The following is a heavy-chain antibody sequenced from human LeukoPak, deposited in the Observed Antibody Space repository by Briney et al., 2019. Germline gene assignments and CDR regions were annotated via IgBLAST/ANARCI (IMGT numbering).Heavy chain of an antibody. V-gene: IGHV3-66*01. D-gene: IGHD3-10*01. Sequence: GGSLRLSCVVSGATVNSNYMSWVRQAPGKGLEWVSVIYSGGSTYYTDSVKGRFTISRDISKNTLYLQMNDLRAEDTAVYYCARDFSGYWGQGTLVTVSS. J-gene: IGHJ4*01. CDR1: GATVNSNY. CDR3: ARDFSGY. CDR2: IYSGGST.